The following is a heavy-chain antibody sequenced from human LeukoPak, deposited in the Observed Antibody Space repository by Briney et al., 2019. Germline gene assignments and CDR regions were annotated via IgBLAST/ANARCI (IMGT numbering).Heavy chain of an antibody. CDR1: GYSFTTYW. J-gene: IGHJ4*02. CDR2: IYPGDSDT. V-gene: IGHV5-51*01. D-gene: IGHD3-10*01. Sequence: GESLKISCKGSGYSFTTYWIGWVRQPPGKGLEWMGIIYPGDSDTRYSPSFQGQVTISADKSISTAYLQWSSLMASDTAIYYCARHSYYGTGSYFEFWGQGILVTVSS. CDR3: ARHSYYGTGSYFEF.